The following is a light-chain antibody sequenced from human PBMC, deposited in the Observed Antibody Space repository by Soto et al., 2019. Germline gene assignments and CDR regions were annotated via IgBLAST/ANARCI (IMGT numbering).Light chain of an antibody. CDR1: QSLLYTSNNRNY. J-gene: IGKJ4*01. CDR3: QQYYDTPLT. CDR2: WAS. Sequence: DLVMTQSPDSLAVSLGERATINCKSSQSLLYTSNNRNYLSWYQQKPGQPPKLLVYWASTRESGVPDRFSGSGSGTDFTLTISSLQAEDVAVYYCQQYYDTPLTFGGGTKVEIK. V-gene: IGKV4-1*01.